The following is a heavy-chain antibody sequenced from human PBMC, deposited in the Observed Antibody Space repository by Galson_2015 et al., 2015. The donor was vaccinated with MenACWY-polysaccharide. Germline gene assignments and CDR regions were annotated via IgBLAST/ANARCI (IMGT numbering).Heavy chain of an antibody. CDR2: ISWNSGSI. V-gene: IGHV3-9*01. J-gene: IGHJ4*02. Sequence: SLRLSCAASGFTFDDYAMHWVRQAPGKGLEWVSGISWNSGSIGYADSVKGRFTISRDNSKNTLYLQMNSLRAEDTAVYYCAKDDRMGYGSSSPGYWGQGTLVTVSS. D-gene: IGHD6-6*01. CDR3: AKDDRMGYGSSSPGY. CDR1: GFTFDDYA.